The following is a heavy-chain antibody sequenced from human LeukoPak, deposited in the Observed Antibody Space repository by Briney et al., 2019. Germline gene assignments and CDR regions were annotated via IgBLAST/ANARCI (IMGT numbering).Heavy chain of an antibody. CDR3: ARGGSSGWYYDY. CDR2: ISSSSSYV. CDR1: GFTFSSYS. D-gene: IGHD6-19*01. J-gene: IGHJ4*02. V-gene: IGHV3-21*01. Sequence: GGSLRLSCAASGFTFSSYSMNWVRQAPGKGLEWVSSISSSSSYVYYADSVKGRFTISRDNAKNSLYLQMNSLRAEDTAVYYCARGGSSGWYYDYWGQGTLVTVSS.